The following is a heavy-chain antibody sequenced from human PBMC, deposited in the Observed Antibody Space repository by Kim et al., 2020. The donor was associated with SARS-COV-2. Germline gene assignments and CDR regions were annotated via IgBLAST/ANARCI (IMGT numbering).Heavy chain of an antibody. J-gene: IGHJ6*02. CDR3: ARVDSSGWYGAYYYGMDV. D-gene: IGHD6-19*01. Sequence: LKSRVTISVDKSKNQFSVKLSSVTAADTAVYYCARVDSSGWYGAYYYGMDVWGQGTTVTVSS. V-gene: IGHV4-4*02.